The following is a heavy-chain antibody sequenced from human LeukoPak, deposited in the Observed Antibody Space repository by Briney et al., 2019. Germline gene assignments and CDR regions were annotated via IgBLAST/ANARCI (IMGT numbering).Heavy chain of an antibody. Sequence: SETLSLTCTVSGGSISSYYWSWIRQPPGKGLEWIGYIYYTGNTNYNPSLKSRVTISVDTSKNQFSLKLSSVTAADTAVYYCARGVLLRSTNWFDPWGQGTLVTVSS. D-gene: IGHD3-10*01. CDR2: IYYTGNT. CDR3: ARGVLLRSTNWFDP. V-gene: IGHV4-59*01. J-gene: IGHJ5*02. CDR1: GGSISSYY.